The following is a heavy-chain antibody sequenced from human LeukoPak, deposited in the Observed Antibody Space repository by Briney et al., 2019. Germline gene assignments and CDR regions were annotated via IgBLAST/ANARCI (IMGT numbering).Heavy chain of an antibody. D-gene: IGHD3-22*01. CDR1: GFTFSEYY. CDR3: ARGYYDNSGYSFSFDF. CDR2: IRSSSSYT. J-gene: IGHJ4*02. V-gene: IGHV3-11*06. Sequence: PGVALRLSRAASGFTFSEYYMSWLRQAPGKGLEWVSYIRSSSSYTNYVDSVKGRFPISRDNAKNSLYQQQNSLRAEDTAVYYCARGYYDNSGYSFSFDFWGQGTLVTVSS.